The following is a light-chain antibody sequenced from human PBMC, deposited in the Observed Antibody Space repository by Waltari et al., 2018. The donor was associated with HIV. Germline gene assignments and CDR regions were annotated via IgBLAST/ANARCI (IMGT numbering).Light chain of an antibody. CDR1: SPHIGHNY. Sequence: QSVLTQPPSVSAAPGQKVTISCSGTSPHIGHNYVSWSQQLPGTAPKLRIYDNNKRPSGIPDRFSGSKSGTSATLGITGLQPGDEADYYCGTWDSSLSAGGVFGGGTKLTVL. V-gene: IGLV1-51*01. J-gene: IGLJ3*02. CDR3: GTWDSSLSAGGV. CDR2: DNN.